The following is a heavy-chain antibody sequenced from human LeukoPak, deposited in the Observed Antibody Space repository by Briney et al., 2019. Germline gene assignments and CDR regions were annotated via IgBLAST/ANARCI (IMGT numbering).Heavy chain of an antibody. CDR1: GFTFSSYA. CDR3: AKDAIPSDRYCSSTSCPQPLNAFDI. D-gene: IGHD2-2*01. CDR2: ISGSGGST. J-gene: IGHJ3*02. Sequence: GGSLRLSCAASGFTFSSYAMSWVRQAPGKGLEWVSAISGSGGSTYYADSAKGRFTISRDNSKNTLYLQMNSLRAEDTAVYYCAKDAIPSDRYCSSTSCPQPLNAFDIWGQGTMVTVSS. V-gene: IGHV3-23*01.